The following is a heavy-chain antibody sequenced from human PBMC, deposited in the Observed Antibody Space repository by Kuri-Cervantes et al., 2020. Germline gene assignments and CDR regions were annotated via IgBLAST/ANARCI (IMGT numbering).Heavy chain of an antibody. CDR1: GFTFDDYA. D-gene: IGHD1-26*01. V-gene: IGHV3-23*01. CDR3: AKDLYSGSYHSDAFDI. Sequence: GESLKISCAASGFTFDDYAMHWVRQAPGKGLEWVSAISGSGGSTYYADSVKGRFTISRDNSKNTLYLQMNSLRAEDTAVYYCAKDLYSGSYHSDAFDIWAKGQWSPSPQ. J-gene: IGHJ3*02. CDR2: ISGSGGST.